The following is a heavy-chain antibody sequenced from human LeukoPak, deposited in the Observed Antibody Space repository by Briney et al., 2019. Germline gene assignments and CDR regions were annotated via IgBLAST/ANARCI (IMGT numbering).Heavy chain of an antibody. D-gene: IGHD1-7*01. CDR3: ARERITGTTNADNYYYYYYMDV. J-gene: IGHJ6*03. CDR1: GYTFTSYG. V-gene: IGHV1-18*01. CDR2: ISAYNGNT. Sequence: ASVKVSCKASGYTFTSYGISWVRQAPGQGLEWMGWISAYNGNTNYAQKLQGRVTMTTDTSTSTAYMELRSLGSDDTAVYYCARERITGTTNADNYYYYYYMDVWGKGTAVTVSS.